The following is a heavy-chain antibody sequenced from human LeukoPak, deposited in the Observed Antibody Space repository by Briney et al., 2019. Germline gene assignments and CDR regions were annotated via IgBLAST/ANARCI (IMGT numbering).Heavy chain of an antibody. Sequence: SETLSLTCAVSGYSISSSNWWGWIQQPPGKGLEWIGYIYYSGSTYYNPSLKSRVTMSVDTSKNQFSLKLSSVTAVDTAVYYCARVGYCSGGSCSGFDYWGQGTLVTVSS. J-gene: IGHJ4*02. CDR3: ARVGYCSGGSCSGFDY. D-gene: IGHD2-15*01. V-gene: IGHV4-28*01. CDR1: GYSISSSNW. CDR2: IYYSGST.